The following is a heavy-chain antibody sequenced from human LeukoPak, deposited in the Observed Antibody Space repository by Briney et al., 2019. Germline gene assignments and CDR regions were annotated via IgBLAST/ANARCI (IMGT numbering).Heavy chain of an antibody. CDR1: GYSVTSYD. D-gene: IGHD6-6*01. Sequence: ASVMVSCKASGYSVTSYDINWVRQATGQWLEWMGWMNPNSGNTGYAQKFQGRVTMTRNTSISTAYMELSSLRSEDTAVYYCARAGSSSSFDYWGQGTLVTVSS. J-gene: IGHJ4*02. V-gene: IGHV1-8*01. CDR2: MNPNSGNT. CDR3: ARAGSSSSFDY.